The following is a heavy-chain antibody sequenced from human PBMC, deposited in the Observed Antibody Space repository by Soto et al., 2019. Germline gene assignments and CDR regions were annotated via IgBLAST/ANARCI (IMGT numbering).Heavy chain of an antibody. D-gene: IGHD3-22*01. V-gene: IGHV1-2*02. Sequence: ASVKVSCKASGYTFTDYHMHWVRQAPGQGLEWMGWIKPNSGGTSYAQKFQGRVTMTTDTSISTAYMELRSLRSDDTAVYYCARDRSSGYYDSSGYYYYYGMDVWGQGTTVTVSS. CDR3: ARDRSSGYYDSSGYYYYYGMDV. CDR2: IKPNSGGT. J-gene: IGHJ6*02. CDR1: GYTFTDYH.